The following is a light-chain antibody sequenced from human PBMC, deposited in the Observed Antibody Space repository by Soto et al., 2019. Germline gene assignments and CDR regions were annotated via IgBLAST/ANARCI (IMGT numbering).Light chain of an antibody. CDR3: SSYADIYTYV. CDR2: EVS. CDR1: STDVGGYDH. Sequence: ALTQPASVSESPGQSITISCIGTSTDVGGYDHVSWYQQHPGKAPKVIISEVSNRPSGVPDRFSGSKSGNTASLTISGLQSEDEADYYCSSYADIYTYVFGTGTKLTVL. V-gene: IGLV2-11*01. J-gene: IGLJ1*01.